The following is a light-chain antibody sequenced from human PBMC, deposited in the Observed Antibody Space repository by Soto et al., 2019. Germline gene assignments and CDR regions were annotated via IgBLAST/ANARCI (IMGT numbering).Light chain of an antibody. CDR1: QSVSSY. Sequence: EIVLTQSPATLSLSPGERATLSCRASQSVSSYLVWYQQKPGQAPRLLIYDASTRATGIPARFSGSGSGTDFTLTISSLEPEDFAVYYCQQRSKWPHFTLGPGTKADSK. V-gene: IGKV3-11*01. CDR3: QQRSKWPHFT. CDR2: DAS. J-gene: IGKJ3*01.